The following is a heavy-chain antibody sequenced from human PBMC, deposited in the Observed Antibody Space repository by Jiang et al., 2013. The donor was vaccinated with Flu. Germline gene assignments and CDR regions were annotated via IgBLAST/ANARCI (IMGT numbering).Heavy chain of an antibody. CDR2: ISGYNGNT. CDR3: AKDSEFSSGWYSFDY. J-gene: IGHJ4*02. Sequence: GAEVKKPGASVKVSCKASGYTFISFGISWVRQAPGQGLEWMGWISGYNGNTRDAQKFLGRVTMTTDTSTSTAYMELRSLRSDDTAIYYCAKDSEFSSGWYSFDYWGQGTLVTVSS. CDR1: GYTFISFG. D-gene: IGHD6-19*01. V-gene: IGHV1-18*01.